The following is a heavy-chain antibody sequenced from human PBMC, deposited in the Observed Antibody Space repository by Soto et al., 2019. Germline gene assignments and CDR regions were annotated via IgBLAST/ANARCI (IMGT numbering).Heavy chain of an antibody. CDR2: TYYRSKWYN. J-gene: IGHJ6*03. CDR3: ARVGIAAAGTNYYYYMDV. V-gene: IGHV6-1*01. CDR1: GGSVSSNSAA. Sequence: QTLTLTCAISGGSVSSNSAAWNWFRKSPSRGLEWLGRTYYRSKWYNDYAVSVKSRITINPDTSKNQFSLQLNSVTPEDTAVYYCARVGIAAAGTNYYYYMDVWGKGTTVTVSS. D-gene: IGHD6-13*01.